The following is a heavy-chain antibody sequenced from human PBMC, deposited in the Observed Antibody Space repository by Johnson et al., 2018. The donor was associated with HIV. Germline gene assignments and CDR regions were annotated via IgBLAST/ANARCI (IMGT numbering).Heavy chain of an antibody. Sequence: VQLVESGGGVVRPGGSLRLSCAASGFTFDDYGMSWVRQAPGKGLEWVSGINWNGGSTGYADSVKGRFTISRDNAKNSLCLQMTRLRAEDTALDYCARDHLTGNYACDIWGQGTMVTVSS. CDR3: ARDHLTGNYACDI. J-gene: IGHJ3*02. D-gene: IGHD3-10*01. CDR2: INWNGGST. CDR1: GFTFDDYG. V-gene: IGHV3-20*04.